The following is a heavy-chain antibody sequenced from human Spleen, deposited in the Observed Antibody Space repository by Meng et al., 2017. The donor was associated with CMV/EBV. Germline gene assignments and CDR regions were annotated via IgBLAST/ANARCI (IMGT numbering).Heavy chain of an antibody. CDR3: AILGGLYGKWVDP. CDR2: FDPEDGET. CDR1: GNNLIELS. J-gene: IGHJ5*02. D-gene: IGHD6-19*01. Sequence: VSGNNLIELSRHWVRQVPGKGLEWMGGFDPEDGETIYAQKFQGRLTMTEDTSTDTAYMELSSLRSEDTAVYYCAILGGLYGKWVDPWGQGTLVTVSS. V-gene: IGHV1-24*01.